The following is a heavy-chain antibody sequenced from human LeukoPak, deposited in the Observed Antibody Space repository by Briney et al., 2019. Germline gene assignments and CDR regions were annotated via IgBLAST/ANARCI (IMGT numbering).Heavy chain of an antibody. CDR2: INHGGST. V-gene: IGHV4-34*01. CDR3: ASWTVTTYYYYYAMDV. D-gene: IGHD4-17*01. J-gene: IGHJ6*02. CDR1: GXSFSGYY. Sequence: SETLSLTCAVYGXSFSGYYWSWIRQPPGKGLEWVAQINHGGSTNYHPFLKSRVTISVDTSRNQFSLKLSSVTAADTAVYYCASWTVTTYYYYYAMDVWGQGTTVTVSS.